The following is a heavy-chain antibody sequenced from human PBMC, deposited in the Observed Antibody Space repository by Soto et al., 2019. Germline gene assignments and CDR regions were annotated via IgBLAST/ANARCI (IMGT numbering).Heavy chain of an antibody. CDR2: ISAYNGNT. CDR3: ALASEDAFDI. J-gene: IGHJ3*02. CDR1: GFAFTSYG. D-gene: IGHD3-3*02. Sequence: ASVKPSSKASGFAFTSYGISWVRQAPGQGLEWMGWISAYNGNTNYAQKLQGRVTMTTDTSTSTAYMELRSLRSDDTAVYYCALASEDAFDIWGQGTMVTVSS. V-gene: IGHV1-18*01.